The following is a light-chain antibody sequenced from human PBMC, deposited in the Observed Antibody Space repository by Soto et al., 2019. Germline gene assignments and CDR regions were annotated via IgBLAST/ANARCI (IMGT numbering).Light chain of an antibody. CDR1: HSVSSSY. J-gene: IGKJ2*01. CDR3: QQYGSSPLYT. Sequence: EIVLTQSPGTLSLSPGERATLSCRASHSVSSSYLAWYQQKPGQAPRLLIYGVSSRATGIPDRFSGSGSGTDFTLTISRLEPEDFAVYYCQQYGSSPLYTFGQGTKLEIK. V-gene: IGKV3-20*01. CDR2: GVS.